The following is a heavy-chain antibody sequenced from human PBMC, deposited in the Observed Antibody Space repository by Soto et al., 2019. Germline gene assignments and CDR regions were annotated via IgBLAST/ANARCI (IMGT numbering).Heavy chain of an antibody. D-gene: IGHD1-26*01. CDR3: ARGRRHNSGSYDEAFDI. CDR2: ISYDGSNK. V-gene: IGHV3-30-3*01. CDR1: GFTFSSYA. J-gene: IGHJ3*02. Sequence: QVQLVESGGGVVQPGRSLRLSCAASGFTFSSYAMHWVRQAPGKGLEWVAVISYDGSNKYYADSVKGRFTISRDNSKNMLYLQMNSLRAEDTAVYYCARGRRHNSGSYDEAFDIWGQGTMVTVSS.